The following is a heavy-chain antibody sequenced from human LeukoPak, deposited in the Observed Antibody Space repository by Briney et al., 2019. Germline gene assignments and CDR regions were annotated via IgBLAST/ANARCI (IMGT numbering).Heavy chain of an antibody. CDR3: ARGSVTSYYLDY. V-gene: IGHV4-34*01. CDR1: GGSFSGYY. CDR2: INHSGST. Sequence: PSETLSLTCAVYGGSFSGYYWSWIRQPPGKGLEWIGEINHSGSTNYNPSLKSRVTISVDTSKNQFSLKLSSVTAADTAVYYCARGSVTSYYLDYWGQGTLVTVSS. J-gene: IGHJ4*02. D-gene: IGHD4-11*01.